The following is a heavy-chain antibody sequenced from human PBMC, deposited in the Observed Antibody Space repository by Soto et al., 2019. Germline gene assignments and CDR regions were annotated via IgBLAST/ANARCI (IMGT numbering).Heavy chain of an antibody. CDR1: GGTFSSYT. V-gene: IGHV1-69*02. D-gene: IGHD4-17*01. Sequence: SVKVSCKASGGTFSSYTISWVRQAPGQGLEWMGRIIPILGIANYAQKFQGRVTITADKSTSTAYMELSSLRSEDTAVYYCARSIAVTLGMDVWGKGTTVTVSS. CDR2: IIPILGIA. J-gene: IGHJ6*04. CDR3: ARSIAVTLGMDV.